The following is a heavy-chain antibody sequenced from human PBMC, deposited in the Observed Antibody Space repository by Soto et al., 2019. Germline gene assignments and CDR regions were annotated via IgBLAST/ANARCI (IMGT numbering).Heavy chain of an antibody. CDR1: GLTFSGYG. J-gene: IGHJ3*01. CDR2: ISRNGGST. Sequence: GGSLRLSCAASGLTFSGYGMSWVRQAPGEGLEWVSAISRNGGSTNYADSVKGRFTISRDNSKNTLYLQMDSLRAEDTAVYYCAKGALTGTTADAVDVWGQGTMVTVSS. D-gene: IGHD1-7*01. V-gene: IGHV3-23*01. CDR3: AKGALTGTTADAVDV.